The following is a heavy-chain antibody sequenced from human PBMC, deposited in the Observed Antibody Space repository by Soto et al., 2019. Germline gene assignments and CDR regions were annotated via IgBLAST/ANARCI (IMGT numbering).Heavy chain of an antibody. V-gene: IGHV4-39*01. Sequence: TLSLTCTVSGVSIHNSHSFWGWIRQPPGKGLEFIGTVYYSGGAHYNSSLKSRVTISVDTANNQVSLRMRSLTAADTAVYYCGRVVEGATRHTDLDSWGQGTLVTVSS. J-gene: IGHJ5*01. CDR2: VYYSGGA. D-gene: IGHD2-21*01. CDR1: GVSIHNSHSF. CDR3: GRVVEGATRHTDLDS.